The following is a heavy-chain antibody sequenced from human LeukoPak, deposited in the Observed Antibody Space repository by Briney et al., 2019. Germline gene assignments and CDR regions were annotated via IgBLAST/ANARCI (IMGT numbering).Heavy chain of an antibody. D-gene: IGHD1-26*01. CDR2: INWNGGST. CDR3: ARGGDSGSYFFDY. J-gene: IGHJ4*02. CDR1: GFTFDDYG. V-gene: IGHV3-20*01. Sequence: GGSLRLSCAASGFTFDDYGMSWVRQAPGKGLEWVSGINWNGGSTGYADSVKGRFTISRENAKNSLYLQMNSLRAEDTALYHCARGGDSGSYFFDYWGQGTLVTVSS.